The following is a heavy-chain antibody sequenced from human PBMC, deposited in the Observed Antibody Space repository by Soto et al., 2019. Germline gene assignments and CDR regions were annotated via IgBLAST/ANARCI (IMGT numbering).Heavy chain of an antibody. V-gene: IGHV3-7*05. D-gene: IGHD2-2*01. CDR1: GFTFSSYW. J-gene: IGHJ5*02. Sequence: GGSLRLSCAASGFTFSSYWMSWVRQAPGKGLEWVANIKQDGSEKYYVDSVKGRFTISRDNAKNSLYLQMNSLRAEDTAVYYCARDAVPAAMLSYNWFDPWGQGTLVTVSS. CDR2: IKQDGSEK. CDR3: ARDAVPAAMLSYNWFDP.